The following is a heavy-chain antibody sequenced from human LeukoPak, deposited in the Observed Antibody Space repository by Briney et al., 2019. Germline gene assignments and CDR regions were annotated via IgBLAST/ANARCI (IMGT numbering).Heavy chain of an antibody. J-gene: IGHJ6*03. D-gene: IGHD1-14*01. CDR1: GYIFTSYD. V-gene: IGHV1-8*03. Sequence: ASVKVSCKASGYIFTSYDINWVRQATGQGLEWMGWMNPNSGNTGYAQKFQGRVTITRNTSISTAYMELSSLRSEDTAVYYCARGLTRGFYYYYMDVWGKGTTVTVSS. CDR3: ARGLTRGFYYYYMDV. CDR2: MNPNSGNT.